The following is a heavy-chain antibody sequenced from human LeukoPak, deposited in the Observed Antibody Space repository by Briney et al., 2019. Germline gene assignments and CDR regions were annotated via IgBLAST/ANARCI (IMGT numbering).Heavy chain of an antibody. CDR3: THRRGVGPTAYYFDY. D-gene: IGHD1-26*01. CDR2: IYSDDDK. Sequence: KESGPTLVKPTQTLTLTCTFSGFSLSTSGVGVGWIRQPPGKALEWLALIYSDDDKRYSPSLKSRLTSTKDTSKNQVVLTMTNMDPGDTGTYYCTHRRGVGPTAYYFDYWGQGTLVTVSS. V-gene: IGHV2-5*02. CDR1: GFSLSTSGVG. J-gene: IGHJ4*02.